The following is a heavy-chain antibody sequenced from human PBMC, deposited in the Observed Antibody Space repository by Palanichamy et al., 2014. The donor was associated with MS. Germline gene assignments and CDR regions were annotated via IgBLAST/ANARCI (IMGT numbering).Heavy chain of an antibody. V-gene: IGHV5-51*01. CDR1: GYTFTNFW. J-gene: IGHJ4*02. Sequence: EVQLVQSAAEVRKPGESLKISCKGLGYTFTNFWIGWVRQVPGKGLEWMGIIYPTDSDTRYSPSFKGQVTISADKSTGTAYLQWSSLKASDTAMYYCARVEPYINFPFDYWGQGTLVSVSS. CDR2: IYPTDSDT. D-gene: IGHD4-11*01. CDR3: ARVEPYINFPFDY.